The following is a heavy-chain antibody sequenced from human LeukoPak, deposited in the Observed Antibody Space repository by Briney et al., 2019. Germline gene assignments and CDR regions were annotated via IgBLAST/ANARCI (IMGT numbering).Heavy chain of an antibody. D-gene: IGHD3-3*01. J-gene: IGHJ4*02. Sequence: PGGSLRLSCAASGFTFSDYYMNWIRQAPGKGLEWVSYISSSSTIYYADSVKGRFTISRDNAKNSLYLQMNSLRAEDTAVYYCATDLSVLRFLEWLPPTDYRGQGTLVTVSS. V-gene: IGHV3-69-1*01. CDR3: ATDLSVLRFLEWLPPTDY. CDR1: GFTFSDYY. CDR2: ISSSSTI.